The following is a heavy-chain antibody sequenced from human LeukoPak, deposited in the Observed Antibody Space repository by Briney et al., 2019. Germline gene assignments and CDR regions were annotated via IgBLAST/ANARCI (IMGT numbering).Heavy chain of an antibody. D-gene: IGHD3-10*01. V-gene: IGHV4-38-2*02. CDR3: ARRVGITMVRGVIAWFDP. J-gene: IGHJ5*02. CDR1: GYSISSGHY. CDR2: MYHSGST. Sequence: SETLSLTCTVSGYSISSGHYWGWIRQPPGKGLEWIGSMYHSGSTYYNPPLKSRVTISEDTSKNQFSLKLSSVTAADTAVYYCARRVGITMVRGVIAWFDPWGQGTLVTVSS.